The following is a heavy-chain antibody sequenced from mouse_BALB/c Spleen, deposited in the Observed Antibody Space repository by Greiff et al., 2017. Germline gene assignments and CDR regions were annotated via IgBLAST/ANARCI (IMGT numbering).Heavy chain of an antibody. V-gene: IGHV3-2*02. CDR2: ISYSGST. J-gene: IGHJ1*01. CDR1: GYSITSDYA. D-gene: IGHD2-1*01. Sequence: EVKLMESGPGLVKPSQSLSLTCTVTGYSITSDYAWHWIRQFPGNQLEWMGYISYSGSTSYNPSLKSRISITRDTSKNQFCLQLNSVTTEDTATYYCARLGGNYYWYFDVWGAGTTVTVSS. CDR3: ARLGGNYYWYFDV.